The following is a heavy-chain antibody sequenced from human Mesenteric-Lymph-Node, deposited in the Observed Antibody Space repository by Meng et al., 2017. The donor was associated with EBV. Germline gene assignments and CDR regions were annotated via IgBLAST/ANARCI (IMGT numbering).Heavy chain of an antibody. CDR3: ARVPSIIVVVPYYFDY. CDR2: ISGYNGNT. V-gene: IGHV1-18*01. Sequence: QAQLEQSGGEVKKPGASVKVSFKASGYTFIDYGVSWVRQAPGQGLEWMGWISGYNGNTNYAQKFQGRVTMTTDTSTSTAYMELRSLTSDDTAVYYCARVPSIIVVVPYYFDYWGQGTLVTVSS. J-gene: IGHJ4*02. CDR1: GYTFIDYG. D-gene: IGHD3-22*01.